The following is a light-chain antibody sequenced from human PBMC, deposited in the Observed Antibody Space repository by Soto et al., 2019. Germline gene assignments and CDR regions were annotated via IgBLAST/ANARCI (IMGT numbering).Light chain of an antibody. V-gene: IGKV1-5*02. CDR2: EAS. Sequence: DIQMTQSPSAVSASVGDTVTIICRASQSISKWLAWSQQKPGTAPKLLIYEASKLESGVSPRFSGSGSGTEFPLTITSLQAGDFAAYYCQQYNNFLFTVGPGTKVDIK. CDR3: QQYNNFLFT. CDR1: QSISKW. J-gene: IGKJ3*01.